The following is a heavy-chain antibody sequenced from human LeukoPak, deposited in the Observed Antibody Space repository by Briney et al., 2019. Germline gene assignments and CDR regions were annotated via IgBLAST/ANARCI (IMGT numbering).Heavy chain of an antibody. CDR1: GYSFTSYW. V-gene: IGHV5-51*01. J-gene: IGHJ6*03. CDR3: ARLTTWAGYYYYMDV. D-gene: IGHD6-19*01. Sequence: GESLKISCKGSGYSFTSYWIGWVRQMPGKGLEWMGIIYPGDSDTRYSPSFQGQVTISADKSISTAYLQWSSLKASDTAMYYCARLTTWAGYYYYMDVWGKGTTVTISS. CDR2: IYPGDSDT.